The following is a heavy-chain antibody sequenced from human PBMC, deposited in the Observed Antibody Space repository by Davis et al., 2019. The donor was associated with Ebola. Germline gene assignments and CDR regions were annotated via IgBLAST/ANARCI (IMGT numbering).Heavy chain of an antibody. CDR3: ARAGATYWKD. J-gene: IGHJ4*02. CDR1: GFTSSSYW. CDR2: IKHDGSET. Sequence: PGGSLRLSCATSGFTSSSYWMTWVRQAPGRGLEWVANIKHDGSETYYGDSVKGRFTISRDNAKNSLYLQMNSLRAEDTAVYYCARAGATYWKDWGQGTLVTVSS. V-gene: IGHV3-7*01. D-gene: IGHD1-1*01.